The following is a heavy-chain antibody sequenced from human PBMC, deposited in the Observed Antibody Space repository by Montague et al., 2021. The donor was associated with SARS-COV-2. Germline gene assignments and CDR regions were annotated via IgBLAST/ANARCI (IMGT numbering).Heavy chain of an antibody. J-gene: IGHJ4*02. Sequence: SETLSLTCAVYGGSFSGYYWTWIRQSPGKGLEWIAEINHSGTTNYNFNPSLRSRVTISVDTSKCQFSLKLSSVTVADTGVYYCARWDPQTLTLIGLRGKSASDYWGQGTLVTVSS. CDR3: ARWDPQTLTLIGLRGKSASDY. CDR1: GGSFSGYY. V-gene: IGHV4-34*01. CDR2: INHSGTT. D-gene: IGHD4-23*01.